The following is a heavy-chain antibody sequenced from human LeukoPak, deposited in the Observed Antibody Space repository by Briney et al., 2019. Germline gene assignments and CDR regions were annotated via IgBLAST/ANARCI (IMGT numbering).Heavy chain of an antibody. CDR2: INRSGST. CDR3: ARTSFDYDFWSGYLDYYFDY. J-gene: IGHJ4*02. D-gene: IGHD3-3*01. V-gene: IGHV4-34*01. CDR1: GGSFNGYY. Sequence: SETLFLTFAVYGGSFNGYYWSWIRQPPGKGLEWVGEINRSGSTNYSPSLKSRVTLSVDTSKNQFSLKLSSVTAADTAVYYCARTSFDYDFWSGYLDYYFDYWGQGTLVTVSS.